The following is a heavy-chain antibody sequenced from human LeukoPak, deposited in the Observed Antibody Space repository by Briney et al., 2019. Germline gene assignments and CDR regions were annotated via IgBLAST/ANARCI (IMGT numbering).Heavy chain of an antibody. CDR3: ARKHYYDRPNWFDP. Sequence: PGGPLRLSCAASGFTFNSYWMSWVRQAPGKGLEWVANIKQDGSEKYYVDSVKGRFTISRDNAKNSLYLQMNSLRAEDTAVYYCARKHYYDRPNWFDPWGQGTLVTVSS. J-gene: IGHJ5*02. CDR1: GFTFNSYW. D-gene: IGHD3-22*01. V-gene: IGHV3-7*01. CDR2: IKQDGSEK.